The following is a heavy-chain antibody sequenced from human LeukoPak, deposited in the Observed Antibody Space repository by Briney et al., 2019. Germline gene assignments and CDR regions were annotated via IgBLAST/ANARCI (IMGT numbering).Heavy chain of an antibody. CDR2: INPNSGGT. CDR3: ARESGYYGSGSYFSWFDP. Sequence: GASVKVSCKASGYTFTGYYMHWVRQAPGQGLEWMGWINPNSGGTNYAQKFQGRVTMTRDTSISTAYMELSRLRSDDTALYYCARESGYYGSGSYFSWFDPWGQGTLVTVSS. D-gene: IGHD3-10*01. J-gene: IGHJ5*02. V-gene: IGHV1-2*02. CDR1: GYTFTGYY.